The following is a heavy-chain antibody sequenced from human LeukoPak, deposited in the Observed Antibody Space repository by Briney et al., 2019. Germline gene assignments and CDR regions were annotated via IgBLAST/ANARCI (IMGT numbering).Heavy chain of an antibody. CDR2: INIGGTNT. V-gene: IGHV3-11*01. J-gene: IGHJ5*02. CDR1: GFTFNDYY. CDR3: ATDGAGFDT. Sequence: PGGALRLFCAASGFTFNDYYMSWSRQAPGRRLEWLSYINIGGTNTHYADSVKGRFTIYRDNAKKSLYLEMNNLRAEDTAVYYCATDGAGFDTWGQGVLVTVSS.